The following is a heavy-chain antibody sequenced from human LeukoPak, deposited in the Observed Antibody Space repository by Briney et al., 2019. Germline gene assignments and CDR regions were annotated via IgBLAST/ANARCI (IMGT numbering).Heavy chain of an antibody. CDR2: IDPNSGDT. Sequence: ASVKVSCKASGYTFTNYGITWVRQAPGQGPEWMGWIDPNSGDTNYAQKFQGRVTMTRDTSISTAYMEVSRLTSDDTAVYYCAREFMTTVTLDVWGEGTTVTVSS. D-gene: IGHD4-17*01. CDR1: GYTFTNYG. J-gene: IGHJ6*04. V-gene: IGHV1-2*02. CDR3: AREFMTTVTLDV.